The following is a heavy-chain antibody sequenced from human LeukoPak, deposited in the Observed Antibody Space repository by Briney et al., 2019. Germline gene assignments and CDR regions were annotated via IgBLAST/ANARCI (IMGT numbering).Heavy chain of an antibody. CDR1: GGSISSSSYY. J-gene: IGHJ5*02. CDR2: IYYSGST. D-gene: IGHD4-11*01. V-gene: IGHV4-39*07. CDR3: ARGLYSNPGNWFDP. Sequence: SETLSLTYTVSGGSISSSSYYWGWIRQPPGKGLEWIGSIYYSGSTYYNPSLKSRVTISVDTSKNQFSLKLSSVTAADTAVYYCARGLYSNPGNWFDPWGQGTLVTVSS.